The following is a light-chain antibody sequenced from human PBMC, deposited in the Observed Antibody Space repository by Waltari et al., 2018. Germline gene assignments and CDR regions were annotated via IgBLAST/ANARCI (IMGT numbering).Light chain of an antibody. Sequence: DIQMTQSPSSLSASVGDRVTITCRASQSISSYLNWYQQKPGKAPKFLIYTASSLQSGVPSRFSGSGSGTDFTLTISSLQPEDFATYYCLQSYITPYTFGQGTKLEIK. J-gene: IGKJ2*01. CDR3: LQSYITPYT. V-gene: IGKV1-39*01. CDR1: QSISSY. CDR2: TAS.